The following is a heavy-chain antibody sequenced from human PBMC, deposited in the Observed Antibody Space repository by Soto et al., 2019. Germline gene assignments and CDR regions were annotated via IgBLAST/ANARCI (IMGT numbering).Heavy chain of an antibody. CDR1: GFTFSSYA. D-gene: IGHD6-19*01. J-gene: IGHJ4*02. CDR3: ARRSSGWYFDY. CDR2: ISGSGGST. V-gene: IGHV3-23*01. Sequence: EVQLLESGGGLVHPGGSLRLSCAASGFTFSSYAMSWVRQAPGKGLEWVSVISGSGGSTYYADSVKGRFTISRDNSKNTLYLQMNSLRAEDTAVYYCARRSSGWYFDYWGQGTLVTVSS.